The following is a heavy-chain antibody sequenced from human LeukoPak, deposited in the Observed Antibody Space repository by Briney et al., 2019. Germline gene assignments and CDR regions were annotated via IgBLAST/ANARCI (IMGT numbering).Heavy chain of an antibody. CDR2: IYYSGST. J-gene: IGHJ3*02. CDR1: GGSISSGGYY. V-gene: IGHV4-61*08. Sequence: SETLSLTCTVSGGSISSGGYYWSWIRQPPGKGLEWIGYIYYSGSTNYNPSLKSRVTISVDTSKNQFSLKLSSVTAADTAVYYCARHFSPGWLQFLGAFDIWGQGTMVTVSS. CDR3: ARHFSPGWLQFLGAFDI. D-gene: IGHD5-24*01.